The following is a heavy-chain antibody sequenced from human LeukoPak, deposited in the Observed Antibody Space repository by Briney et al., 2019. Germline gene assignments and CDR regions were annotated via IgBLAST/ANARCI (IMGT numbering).Heavy chain of an antibody. CDR1: GYTFTGYY. D-gene: IGHD3-10*01. J-gene: IGHJ4*02. CDR3: AREKGMMVRGIIAY. Sequence: ASVKVSCKASGYTFTGYYMHWVRQAPGQGLEWMGWINPNSGGTNYAQKFQGRVTMTRDTSISTAYMELSRLRSDDTAVYYCAREKGMMVRGIIAYWGQGTLVTVSS. CDR2: INPNSGGT. V-gene: IGHV1-2*02.